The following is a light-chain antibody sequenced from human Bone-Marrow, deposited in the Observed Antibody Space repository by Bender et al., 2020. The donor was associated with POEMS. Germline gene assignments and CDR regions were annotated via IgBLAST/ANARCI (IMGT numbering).Light chain of an antibody. CDR2: DDS. V-gene: IGLV3-21*02. CDR1: NIETKS. Sequence: SYVLTQPPSVSVAPGQTASITCGGNNIETKSVHWYQRKPGQDPVLVVYDDSDRPFGIPERFSGSNSGNTATLTISGVEAGDEADYYCQVWDSESDPVVFGVGTKLTVL. CDR3: QVWDSESDPVV. J-gene: IGLJ2*01.